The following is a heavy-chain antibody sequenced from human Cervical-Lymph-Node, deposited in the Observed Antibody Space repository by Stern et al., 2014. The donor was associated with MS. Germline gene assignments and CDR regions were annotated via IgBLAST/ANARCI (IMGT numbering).Heavy chain of an antibody. V-gene: IGHV4-39*01. CDR2: VYYTGTP. J-gene: IGHJ6*02. D-gene: IGHD3-3*01. Sequence: QLQLQESGPGLVKPSETLSLTCTVSGASVSSGSYYWGWIRQSPGKRLEXIGYVYYTGTPYSNPSLSSRVTISIDTSNNHFFLNLTSVTATDTAVYYCARHDQFLGGMDVWGQGTTVTVSS. CDR3: ARHDQFLGGMDV. CDR1: GASVSSGSYY.